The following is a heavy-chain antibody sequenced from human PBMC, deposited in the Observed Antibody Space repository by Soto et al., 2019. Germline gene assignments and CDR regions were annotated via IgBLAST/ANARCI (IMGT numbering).Heavy chain of an antibody. CDR1: GFTFSNST. CDR3: ARAKGWLEFGS. V-gene: IGHV3-21*01. D-gene: IGHD5-12*01. J-gene: IGHJ5*01. CDR2: IGGSSGYI. Sequence: EVHLVESGGGLVKPGESLRLSCAASGFTFSNSTMNWVRQAPGKGLEWVSSIGGSSGYIYYTDSVRGRFTISGDHAKNVLYLQMNSLRAEDTALYFCARAKGWLEFGSWAHGTQVTVSS.